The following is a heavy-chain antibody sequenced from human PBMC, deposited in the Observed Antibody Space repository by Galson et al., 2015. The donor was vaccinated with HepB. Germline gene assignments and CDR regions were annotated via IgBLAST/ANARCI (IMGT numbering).Heavy chain of an antibody. CDR2: IKEDGSEK. CDR1: EFILSMYW. D-gene: IGHD3-10*01. CDR3: ARVKREELYSFYYYGMDV. Sequence: SLRLSCAASEFILSMYWMNWVRQAPGKGLEWVANIKEDGSEKNYVDSVKGRFTISRDNAKNSLYLQMNSLRAEDTAIYYCARVKREELYSFYYYGMDVWGQETTVTVSS. V-gene: IGHV3-7*05. J-gene: IGHJ6*02.